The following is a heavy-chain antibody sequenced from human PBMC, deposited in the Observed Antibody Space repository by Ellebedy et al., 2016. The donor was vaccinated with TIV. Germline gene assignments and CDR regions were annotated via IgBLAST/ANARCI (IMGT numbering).Heavy chain of an antibody. CDR1: GGSFGDYY. V-gene: IGHV4-34*01. CDR2: INHSGST. CDR3: ARRVTTTIRANWCFDL. J-gene: IGHJ2*01. D-gene: IGHD4-17*01. Sequence: SETLSLTCAVYGGSFGDYYWSWIRQPPGKGLEWIGEINHSGSTNYNPSLKSRVTISVDTSKNQFSLKLSSVTAADTAVFYCARRVTTTIRANWCFDLWGRGTLVTVSS.